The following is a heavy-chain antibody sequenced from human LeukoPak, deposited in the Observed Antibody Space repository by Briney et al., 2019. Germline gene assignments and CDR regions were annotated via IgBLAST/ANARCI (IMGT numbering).Heavy chain of an antibody. Sequence: GSLRLSCAASGFTFSSYAMSWVRQAPGKGLEWVSVIYSGGSTYYADSVKGRFTISRHNSKNTLYLQMNSLRAEDTAVYYCARGYSSSYPLGYSGQGTLVTVSP. V-gene: IGHV3-53*04. CDR1: GFTFSSYA. D-gene: IGHD6-6*01. CDR3: ARGYSSSYPLGY. CDR2: IYSGGST. J-gene: IGHJ4*02.